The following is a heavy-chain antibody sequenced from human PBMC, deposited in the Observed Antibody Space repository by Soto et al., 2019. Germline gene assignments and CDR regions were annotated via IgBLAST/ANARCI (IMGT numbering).Heavy chain of an antibody. Sequence: SETLSLTCTVSGGSISSGGYYWSWIRQHPGKGLEWIGYIYYSGSTYYNPSLKSRVTISVDTSKNQFSLKLSSVTAADTAVYYCARGLLQNWFDPWGQGTLLTVS. CDR3: ARGLLQNWFDP. V-gene: IGHV4-31*03. CDR2: IYYSGST. CDR1: GGSISSGGYY. J-gene: IGHJ5*02. D-gene: IGHD1-26*01.